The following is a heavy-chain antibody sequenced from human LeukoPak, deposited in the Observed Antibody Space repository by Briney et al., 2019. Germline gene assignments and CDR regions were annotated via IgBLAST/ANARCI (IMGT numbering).Heavy chain of an antibody. Sequence: PSQTLSLTCTVSGGSISSGGYYWSWIRQHPGKGLEWIGYIYYSGSTNYNPSLKSRVTISVDTSKNQFSLKLSSVTAADTAVYYCARIPYCSSTSCYFPNAFDIWGQGTMVTVSS. CDR2: IYYSGST. J-gene: IGHJ3*02. D-gene: IGHD2-2*01. V-gene: IGHV4-31*03. CDR3: ARIPYCSSTSCYFPNAFDI. CDR1: GGSISSGGYY.